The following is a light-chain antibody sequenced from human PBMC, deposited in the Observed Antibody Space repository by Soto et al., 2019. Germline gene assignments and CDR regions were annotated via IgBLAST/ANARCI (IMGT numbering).Light chain of an antibody. V-gene: IGKV1-5*03. CDR2: KSS. J-gene: IGKJ1*01. CDR1: QSVSIW. CDR3: QQFNTSPWT. Sequence: DIQMTQSPSTLSASEGDRVTISCRASQSVSIWLACYQQKPGRAPKLLIYKSSILESGVPSRFSGSGSGTEFTLTISSLQPDDFATYYCQQFNTSPWTFGQGTKVDI.